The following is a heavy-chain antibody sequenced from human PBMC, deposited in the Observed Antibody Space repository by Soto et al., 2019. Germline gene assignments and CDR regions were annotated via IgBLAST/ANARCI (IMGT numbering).Heavy chain of an antibody. D-gene: IGHD3-9*01. Sequence: SVKVSCKASGGTFSSYAISWVRHAPGQGLEWMGGIIPIFGTANYAQKFQGRVTITADESTSTAYMELSSLRSGDTAVYYCARSAYYDILTGPFDYWGQGTLVPVSS. V-gene: IGHV1-69*13. CDR3: ARSAYYDILTGPFDY. J-gene: IGHJ4*02. CDR2: IIPIFGTA. CDR1: GGTFSSYA.